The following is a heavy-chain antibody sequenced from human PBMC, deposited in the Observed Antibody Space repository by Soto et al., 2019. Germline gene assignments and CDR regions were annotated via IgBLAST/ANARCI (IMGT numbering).Heavy chain of an antibody. CDR2: MHHTQGT. V-gene: IGHV4-59*01. J-gene: IGHJ5*02. CDR3: ARVPFVGYFDWLDP. D-gene: IGHD3-9*01. CDR1: GASISSYY. Sequence: PSETLSLTCSVSGASISSYYWTWIRQPPGGGLEWIGYMHHTQGTNDNPSLRGRVHMSIDTSMNQFSLRLTSVNAADTAVYYCARVPFVGYFDWLDPWGHGTLVTVSS.